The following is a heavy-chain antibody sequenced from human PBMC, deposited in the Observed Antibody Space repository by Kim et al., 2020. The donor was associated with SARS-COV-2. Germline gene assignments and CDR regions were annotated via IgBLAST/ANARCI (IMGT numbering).Heavy chain of an antibody. D-gene: IGHD2-2*01. CDR3: ASSSTSWGYAFDI. CDR2: INHSGST. Sequence: SETLSLTCAVYGGTFSGYYWSWIRQPPGKGLEWIGEINHSGSTNYNPSLESRVTISVDTSKNQFSLKLTSVTAADTAVYYCASSSTSWGYAFDIWGQGT. CDR1: GGTFSGYY. V-gene: IGHV4-34*08. J-gene: IGHJ3*02.